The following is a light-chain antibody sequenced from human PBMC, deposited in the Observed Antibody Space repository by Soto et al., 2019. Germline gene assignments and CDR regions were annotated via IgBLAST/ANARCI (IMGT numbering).Light chain of an antibody. CDR3: QQLLSYPIT. CDR2: AAS. CDR1: QGISSY. V-gene: IGKV1-9*01. Sequence: DIELTQSPSFLSSSLGYRVTITWRASQGISSYLAWYKQKPGKAPKLLIYAASTLQSGVPLRVRGSGSGTSFTLTISSLKPEDFETYYCQQLLSYPITFGQGTRLEIK. J-gene: IGKJ5*01.